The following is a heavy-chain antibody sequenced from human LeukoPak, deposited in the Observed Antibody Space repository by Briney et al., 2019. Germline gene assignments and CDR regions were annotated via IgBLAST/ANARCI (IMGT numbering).Heavy chain of an antibody. D-gene: IGHD5-12*01. V-gene: IGHV5-51*01. CDR2: IYPGDSDT. CDR3: ARRSARGYRTGMDV. J-gene: IGHJ6*02. CDR1: GYRFTSYW. Sequence: GESLQISCKGSGYRFTSYWIGWVRPRPGKGLEWMGIIYPGDSDTRYSPSFKGQVTISADKSISTAYLQWSSLKASDTAMYYCARRSARGYRTGMDVWGQGTTVTVSS.